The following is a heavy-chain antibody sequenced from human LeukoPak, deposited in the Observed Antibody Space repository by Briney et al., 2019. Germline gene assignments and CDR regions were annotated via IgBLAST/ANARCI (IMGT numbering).Heavy chain of an antibody. CDR2: ISSSGSTI. V-gene: IGHV3-48*03. J-gene: IGHJ4*02. D-gene: IGHD3-9*01. CDR3: AIPNLYFKYFDY. CDR1: GFTFSSYE. Sequence: GGSLRLSCAASGFTFSSYEMNWVRQAPGKGPEWVSYISSSGSTIYYADSVKGRFTISRDNAKNSLYLQMNSLRAEDTAVYYCAIPNLYFKYFDYWGQGTLVTVSS.